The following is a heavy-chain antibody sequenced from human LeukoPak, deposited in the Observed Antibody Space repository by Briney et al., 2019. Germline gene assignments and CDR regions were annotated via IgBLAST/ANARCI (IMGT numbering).Heavy chain of an antibody. Sequence: SETLSLICTVSGYSISSGYYWGWVRQPPGKGLEWIGSIYHSGSTYYNPSLKSRVTISVDTSKNQFSLKLSSVTAADTAVYYCARGYCSGGSCYLVAAAFDIWGQGTMVTVSS. CDR2: IYHSGST. J-gene: IGHJ3*02. CDR3: ARGYCSGGSCYLVAAAFDI. CDR1: GYSISSGYY. D-gene: IGHD2-15*01. V-gene: IGHV4-38-2*02.